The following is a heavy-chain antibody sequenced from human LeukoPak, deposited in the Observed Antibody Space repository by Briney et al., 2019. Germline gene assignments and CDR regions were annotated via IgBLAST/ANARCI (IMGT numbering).Heavy chain of an antibody. CDR3: AKDPAGGGSRYFDWLTYFDY. D-gene: IGHD3-9*01. CDR1: GFTFSSYA. V-gene: IGHV3-23*01. Sequence: GGFLRLSCAASGFTFSSYAMSWVRQAPGKGLEWVSAISGSGGSTYYADSVKGRFTISRDNSKNTLYLQMNSLRAEDTAVYYCAKDPAGGGSRYFDWLTYFDYWGQGTLVTVSS. J-gene: IGHJ4*02. CDR2: ISGSGGST.